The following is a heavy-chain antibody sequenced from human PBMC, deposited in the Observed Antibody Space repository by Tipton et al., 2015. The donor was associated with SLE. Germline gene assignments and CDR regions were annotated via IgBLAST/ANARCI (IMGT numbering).Heavy chain of an antibody. CDR3: ARLWGDSLWGHIDY. D-gene: IGHD3-10*01. CDR2: IYYSGST. CDR1: GGSISSSYY. Sequence: TLSLTCTVSGGSISSSYYWGWIRQPPGKGLERIGSIYYSGSTYYNPSLKSRVTISVDTSKNQFSLKLSSVTAADTAVYYCARLWGDSLWGHIDYWGQGTLVTVSS. V-gene: IGHV4-39*07. J-gene: IGHJ4*02.